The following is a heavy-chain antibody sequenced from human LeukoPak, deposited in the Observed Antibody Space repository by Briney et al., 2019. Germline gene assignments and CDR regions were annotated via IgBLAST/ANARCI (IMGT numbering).Heavy chain of an antibody. Sequence: SVKVSCKASGGTFSSYAISWVRQAPGQGLEWMGGIIPIFGTANYAQKFQGRVTITTDESTSTAYMELSSLRSEDTAVYYCAISPNIVVVPAAIYYFDYWDQGTLVTVSS. J-gene: IGHJ4*02. CDR2: IIPIFGTA. CDR1: GGTFSSYA. D-gene: IGHD2-2*01. V-gene: IGHV1-69*05. CDR3: AISPNIVVVPAAIYYFDY.